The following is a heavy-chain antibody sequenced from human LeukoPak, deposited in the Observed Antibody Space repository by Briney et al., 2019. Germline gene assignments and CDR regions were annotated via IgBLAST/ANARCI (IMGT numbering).Heavy chain of an antibody. Sequence: PGGSLRLSCAASGFTFSSYAMHWVRQAPGKGLEWVAVISYDGSNKYYADSVKGRFTISRDNSKNTLYLQMNSLRAEDTAVYYCAKDYYGSGSQGVDYWGQGTLVTVSS. J-gene: IGHJ4*02. CDR3: AKDYYGSGSQGVDY. CDR2: ISYDGSNK. CDR1: GFTFSSYA. D-gene: IGHD3-10*01. V-gene: IGHV3-30-3*01.